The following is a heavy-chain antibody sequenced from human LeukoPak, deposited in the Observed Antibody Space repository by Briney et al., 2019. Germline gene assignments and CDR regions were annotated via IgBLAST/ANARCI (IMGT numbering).Heavy chain of an antibody. J-gene: IGHJ6*02. V-gene: IGHV1-18*01. D-gene: IGHD3-3*02. Sequence: GASVKVSCKASGYTFTSYGISWVRQAPGQGLEWMGWISAYNGNTNYAQKFQGRVTMTRDTSISTAYMELSRLRSDDTAVYYCARRSIRTHYYYYGMDVWGQGTTVTVSS. CDR1: GYTFTSYG. CDR2: ISAYNGNT. CDR3: ARRSIRTHYYYYGMDV.